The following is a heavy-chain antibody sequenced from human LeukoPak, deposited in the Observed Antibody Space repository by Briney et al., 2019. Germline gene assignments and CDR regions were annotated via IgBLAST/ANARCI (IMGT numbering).Heavy chain of an antibody. V-gene: IGHV3-21*01. CDR2: ISSSSSYI. D-gene: IGHD5-18*01. Sequence: AGGSLRLSCAASGFTFSSYSMNWVRQAPGKGLEWVSSISSSSSYIYYADSVKGRFTISRDNAKNSLYLQMNSLRAEDTAVYYCARDMTGYSYGYSYWGQGTLVTVSS. CDR3: ARDMTGYSYGYSY. J-gene: IGHJ4*02. CDR1: GFTFSSYS.